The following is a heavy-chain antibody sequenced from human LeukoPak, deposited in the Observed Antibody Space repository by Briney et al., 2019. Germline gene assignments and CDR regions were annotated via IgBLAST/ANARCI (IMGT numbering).Heavy chain of an antibody. CDR3: ARAGLPAATCFDY. CDR1: GYSFTSYW. V-gene: IGHV5-51*01. CDR2: IYPGDSDT. J-gene: IGHJ4*02. D-gene: IGHD2-2*01. Sequence: GESLKISCKGSGYSFTSYWIGWVRQMPGKGLEWMGIIYPGDSDTRYSPSFQGQVTISADKSISTAYLQWSSLKASDAAMYYCARAGLPAATCFDYWGQGTLVTVSS.